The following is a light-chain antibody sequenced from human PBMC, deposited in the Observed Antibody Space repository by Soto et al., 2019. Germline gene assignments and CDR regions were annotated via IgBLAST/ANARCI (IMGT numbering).Light chain of an antibody. CDR1: QDIGNW. J-gene: IGKJ1*01. Sequence: DIQMTQSPSSVSAAVGDGVTFTCRASQDIGNWLAWYQQKPGEAPRLLIYSASSLQSGVPSRFSGSGSGTEFTLTISSLQPEDFATSFCQQAKNFPWTFGQGTKVE. V-gene: IGKV1-12*01. CDR3: QQAKNFPWT. CDR2: SAS.